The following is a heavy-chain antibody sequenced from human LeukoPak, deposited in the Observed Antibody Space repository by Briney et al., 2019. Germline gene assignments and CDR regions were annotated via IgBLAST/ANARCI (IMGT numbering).Heavy chain of an antibody. CDR2: IKQDGSEK. Sequence: GGSLRLSCAASGFTFSSYWMSWVRQAPGKGLEWVANIKQDGSEKYYVDSVKGRFTISRDNAKNSLYLQMNSLRAEDTAVYYCARDWTAYYYDSSGLQYFQHWGQGTLVTVSS. V-gene: IGHV3-7*01. J-gene: IGHJ1*01. D-gene: IGHD3-22*01. CDR1: GFTFSSYW. CDR3: ARDWTAYYYDSSGLQYFQH.